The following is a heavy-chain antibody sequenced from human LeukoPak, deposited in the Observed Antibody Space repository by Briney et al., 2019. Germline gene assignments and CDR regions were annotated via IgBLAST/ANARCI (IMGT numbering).Heavy chain of an antibody. Sequence: ETLSLTCAVYGGSFSGDYWSWIRQPPGKGLEWIGEINHSGSTNYNPSLKSRVTISVDTSKNQFSLKLSSVTAADTAVYYCARTPDDSSGWSYYYGMDVWGQGTAVTVSS. CDR1: GGSFSGDY. V-gene: IGHV4-34*01. CDR2: INHSGST. D-gene: IGHD6-19*01. CDR3: ARTPDDSSGWSYYYGMDV. J-gene: IGHJ6*02.